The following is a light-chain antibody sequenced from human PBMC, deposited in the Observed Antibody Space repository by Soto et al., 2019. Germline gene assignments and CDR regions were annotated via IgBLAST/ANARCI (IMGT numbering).Light chain of an antibody. CDR2: AAS. CDR3: QQLNSYPPLT. V-gene: IGKV1-9*01. J-gene: IGKJ3*01. Sequence: DIQLTQSPSFLSASVGDRVTNTCRASQGISSYLAWYQQKPGKAPDLLIYAASTLQSGVPSRFSGSGSGTEFTLTISSLQPEDFATYYCQQLNSYPPLTFGPGTKVDIK. CDR1: QGISSY.